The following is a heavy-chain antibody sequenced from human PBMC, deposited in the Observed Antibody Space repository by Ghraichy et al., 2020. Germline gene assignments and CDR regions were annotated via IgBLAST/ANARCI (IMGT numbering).Heavy chain of an antibody. V-gene: IGHV3-48*02. Sequence: GGSLRLSCAASGFTFSSYSMNWVRQAPGKGLEWVSYISSSSSTIYYADSVKGRFTISRDNAKNSLYLQMNSLRDEDTAVYYCARDPYSSSSLVRGYYYYGLDVWGQGTTVTVSS. D-gene: IGHD6-6*01. CDR3: ARDPYSSSSLVRGYYYYGLDV. CDR2: ISSSSSTI. J-gene: IGHJ6*02. CDR1: GFTFSSYS.